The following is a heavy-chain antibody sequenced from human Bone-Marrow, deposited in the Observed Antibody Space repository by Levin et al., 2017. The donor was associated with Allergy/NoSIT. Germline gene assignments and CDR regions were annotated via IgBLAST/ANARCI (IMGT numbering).Heavy chain of an antibody. CDR2: IIPLVGTT. D-gene: IGHD2/OR15-2a*01. CDR1: GDSFSRHS. V-gene: IGHV1-69*11. CDR3: ARDSIGISQAWPGAFDI. Sequence: ASVKVSCKASGDSFSRHSISWVRQAPGQGLEWMGRIIPLVGTTNDAQNFQGRVTITADESTRTVYMELSSLRSEDPAMYYCARDSIGISQAWPGAFDIWGQGTMVTVSS. J-gene: IGHJ3*02.